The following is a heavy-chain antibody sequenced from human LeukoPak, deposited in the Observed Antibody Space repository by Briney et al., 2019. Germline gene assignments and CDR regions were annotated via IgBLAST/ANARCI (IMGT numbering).Heavy chain of an antibody. CDR1: GGSISSSNYY. V-gene: IGHV4-39*07. CDR2: IYYSGST. D-gene: IGHD6-6*01. CDR3: ARDFSSSSTVYYYYYMDV. J-gene: IGHJ6*03. Sequence: PSETLSLTCTVSGGSISSSNYYWGWIRQPPGKGLEWIGSIYYSGSTYYSPSLKSRVTISLDTSKNQFSLKLSSVTAADTAIYYCARDFSSSSTVYYYYYMDVWGKGTTVTVSS.